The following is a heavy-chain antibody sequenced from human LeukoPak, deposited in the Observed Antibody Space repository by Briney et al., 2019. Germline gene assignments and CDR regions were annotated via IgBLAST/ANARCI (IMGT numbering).Heavy chain of an antibody. CDR2: IYYSGST. CDR1: GGSISSYY. J-gene: IGHJ6*02. Sequence: PSETLSLTCTVSGGSISSYYWSWIRQRPGKGLEWIGYIYYSGSTNYNPSLKSRITISVDTSKNQFSLKLSSVTAADTAVYYCARAVRGSYYYYYGMDVWGQGTTVTVSS. CDR3: ARAVRGSYYYYYGMDV. D-gene: IGHD3-10*01. V-gene: IGHV4-59*01.